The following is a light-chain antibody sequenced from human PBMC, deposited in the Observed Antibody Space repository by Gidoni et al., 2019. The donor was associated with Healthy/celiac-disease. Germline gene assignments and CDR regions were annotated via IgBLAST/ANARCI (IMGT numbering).Light chain of an antibody. J-gene: IGLJ2*01. CDR1: KLGDKY. Sequence: SYELTPPPSVSVSPGQTASITCSGDKLGDKYACWYQQKPGQSPVLVIYQDSKRPSGIPERFSGSNSGNTATRTISGTQAMDEADYYCQAWDSSTVVFGGGTKLTVL. V-gene: IGLV3-1*01. CDR3: QAWDSSTVV. CDR2: QDS.